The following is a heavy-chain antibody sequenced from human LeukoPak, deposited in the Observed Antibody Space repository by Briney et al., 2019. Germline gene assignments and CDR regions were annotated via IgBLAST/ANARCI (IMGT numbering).Heavy chain of an antibody. Sequence: SETLSLTCTVSGGSISSSSYYWGWIRQPPGKGLEWIGSIYYSGSTYYNPSLKSRVTISVDTSKNQFSLKLSSVTAADTAVYYCATFNWNAYYWGQGTLVTVSS. V-gene: IGHV4-39*01. J-gene: IGHJ4*02. D-gene: IGHD1-1*01. CDR2: IYYSGST. CDR1: GGSISSSSYY. CDR3: ATFNWNAYY.